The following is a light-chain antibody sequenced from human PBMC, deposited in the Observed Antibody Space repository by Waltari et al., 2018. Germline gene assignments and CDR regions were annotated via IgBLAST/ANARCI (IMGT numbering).Light chain of an antibody. CDR2: AAS. V-gene: IGKV1-39*01. Sequence: DIQMTQSPSSLYASVGDRVTITCRASQSISNYLNWYQQKPGKAPKLLIYAASSLQSGVPSRFSGSGSWTDFTLPISSLQPEDFATYYCQQSYSTHTFGQGTKLEIK. J-gene: IGKJ2*01. CDR3: QQSYSTHT. CDR1: QSISNY.